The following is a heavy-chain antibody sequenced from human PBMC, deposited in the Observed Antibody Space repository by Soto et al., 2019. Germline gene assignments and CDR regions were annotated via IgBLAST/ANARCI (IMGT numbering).Heavy chain of an antibody. V-gene: IGHV3-74*01. Sequence: EVQLVESEGGLVQPGGSLRLSCAASGFTFSSYWMHWLRQAPGKGLAWVSRINSDGSSTSYADSVKGRFTISRDNAKNTLYLQMNSLRAEDTDVYYCAVAVAGATAIGYWGQGTLVTVSS. D-gene: IGHD6-19*01. CDR2: INSDGSST. CDR3: AVAVAGATAIGY. CDR1: GFTFSSYW. J-gene: IGHJ4*02.